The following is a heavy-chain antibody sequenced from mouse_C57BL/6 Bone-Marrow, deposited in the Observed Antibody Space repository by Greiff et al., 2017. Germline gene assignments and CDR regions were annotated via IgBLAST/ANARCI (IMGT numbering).Heavy chain of an antibody. J-gene: IGHJ1*03. CDR3: AGYYYGNSSFDV. CDR1: GYTFTSYW. V-gene: IGHV1-55*01. Sequence: QVQLQQPGAELVKPGASVKMSCKASGYTFTSYWITWVKQRPGQGLEWIGDIYPGSGSTNYNEKFKSKATLTVDTSSSTAYMQLSSLTSEDSAVYYCAGYYYGNSSFDVWGTGTTVTVTS. CDR2: IYPGSGST. D-gene: IGHD1-1*01.